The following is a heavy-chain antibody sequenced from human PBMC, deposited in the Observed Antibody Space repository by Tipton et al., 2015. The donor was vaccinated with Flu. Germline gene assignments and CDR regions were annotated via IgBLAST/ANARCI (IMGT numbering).Heavy chain of an antibody. Sequence: TLSLTCAVSGDSMNNYYWNWTRQPAGKGLEWIGRIYASGSTTYNPSLKSRVTISVDTSKSQFSLMLRSVTAADTAVYYCARLSYYDVDLKNFYFDYWGQGALVTVSS. CDR1: GDSMNNYY. CDR3: ARLSYYDVDLKNFYFDY. CDR2: IYASGST. V-gene: IGHV4-4*07. D-gene: IGHD3-10*02. J-gene: IGHJ4*02.